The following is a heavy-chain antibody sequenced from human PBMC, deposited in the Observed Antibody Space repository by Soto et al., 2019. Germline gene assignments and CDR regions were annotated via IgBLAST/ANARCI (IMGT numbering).Heavy chain of an antibody. V-gene: IGHV3-30-3*01. CDR1: GFTFISYA. D-gene: IGHD3-10*01. CDR3: ARSRHGSGSYTHFYYGLDV. J-gene: IGHJ6*02. Sequence: QVQLVESGGGVVQTGRSLRLSCAASGFTFISYAMHWVRQAPGKGLEWVAVISFDGSTEYYADSVKGRFTISRDNSMNPVYMKMNSLRSEDTAVYYCARSRHGSGSYTHFYYGLDVWGQGTTVTVSS. CDR2: ISFDGSTE.